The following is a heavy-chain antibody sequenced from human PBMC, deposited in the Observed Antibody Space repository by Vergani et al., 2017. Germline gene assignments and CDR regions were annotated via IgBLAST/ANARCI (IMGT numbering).Heavy chain of an antibody. CDR3: ARFRGPDIVGTAFDH. Sequence: QVQLQQWGAGLLKPSETLSLTCGVHGGSFSVYYWSWIRQSPGKGLEWIGAINDIGTTNYNPFLRSRVTISVDTSKTQFSLRLNSVTAADTAVYFCARFRGPDIVGTAFDHWAQGTLVTVSS. D-gene: IGHD5-12*01. CDR2: INDIGTT. CDR1: GGSFSVYY. J-gene: IGHJ4*02. V-gene: IGHV4-34*01.